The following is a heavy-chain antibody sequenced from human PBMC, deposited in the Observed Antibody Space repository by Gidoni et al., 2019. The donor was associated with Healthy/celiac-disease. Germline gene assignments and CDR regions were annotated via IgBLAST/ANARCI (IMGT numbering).Heavy chain of an antibody. D-gene: IGHD1-26*01. CDR1: GGSFRGYY. V-gene: IGHV4-34*01. CDR2: INHSGST. J-gene: IGHJ5*02. CDR3: ARKGFSGSYRGWFDP. Sequence: QVQLQQWGAGLFKPSETLSLTCAVYGGSFRGYYWSWIRQPPGKGLEWIGEINHSGSTNYNPSLKSRVTISVDTSKNQFSLKLSSVTAADTAVYYCARKGFSGSYRGWFDPWGQGTLVTVSS.